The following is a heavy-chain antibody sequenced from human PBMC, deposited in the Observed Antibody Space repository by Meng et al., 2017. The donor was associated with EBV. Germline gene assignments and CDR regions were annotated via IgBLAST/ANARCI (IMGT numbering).Heavy chain of an antibody. V-gene: IGHV1-2*06. J-gene: IGHJ4*02. Sequence: VQLGQSGGEEKKPGASVTVSCKASGYTFTGYYMHWVRQAPGQGLEWMGRINPNSGGKNYAQKFQGRVTMTRDTSISTAYMELSRLRSDDTAVYYCARVGIAVAGTGDYWGQGTLVTVSS. CDR3: ARVGIAVAGTGDY. CDR1: GYTFTGYY. CDR2: INPNSGGK. D-gene: IGHD6-19*01.